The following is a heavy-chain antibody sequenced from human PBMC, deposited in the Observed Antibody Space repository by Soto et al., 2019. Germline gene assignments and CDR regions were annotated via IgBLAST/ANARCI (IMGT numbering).Heavy chain of an antibody. CDR3: AKDMTDDITVLVTALYY. CDR2: ISGSGGST. J-gene: IGHJ4*02. Sequence: GGSLRLSCAASGVTFSSYAMSCVRQAPGQGLEWVSAISGSGGSTYSADSVKGRFTISRDNSKNTLYLQMNSLRAEDTAVYYCAKDMTDDITVLVTALYYWGQGTLVTVSS. V-gene: IGHV3-23*01. CDR1: GVTFSSYA. D-gene: IGHD3-22*01.